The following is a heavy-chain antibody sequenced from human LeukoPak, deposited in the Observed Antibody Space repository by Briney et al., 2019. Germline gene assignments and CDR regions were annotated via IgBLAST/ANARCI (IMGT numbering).Heavy chain of an antibody. Sequence: PGGSLRLSCAASGFTFSDYYMSWIRQAPGKGLEWVSYISSSGSTIYYADSVKGRFTISRDNAKNSLYLQMNSLRAEDTAVYYCARANSGWYDINAFDIWGQGTMVTVSS. CDR2: ISSSGSTI. V-gene: IGHV3-11*01. J-gene: IGHJ3*02. CDR3: ARANSGWYDINAFDI. D-gene: IGHD6-19*01. CDR1: GFTFSDYY.